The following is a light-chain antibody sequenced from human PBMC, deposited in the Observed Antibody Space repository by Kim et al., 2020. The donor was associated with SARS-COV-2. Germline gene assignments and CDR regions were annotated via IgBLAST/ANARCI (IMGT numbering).Light chain of an antibody. Sequence: ELTQPPSVPVSPGQTASITCSGDKLGDKYACWYQQKPGQSPVLVIYQDSKRPSGIPERFSGSNSGNTATLTISGTQAMDEADYYCQAWDSSTVVFGGGTQLTVL. CDR2: QDS. CDR3: QAWDSSTVV. V-gene: IGLV3-1*01. J-gene: IGLJ2*01. CDR1: KLGDKY.